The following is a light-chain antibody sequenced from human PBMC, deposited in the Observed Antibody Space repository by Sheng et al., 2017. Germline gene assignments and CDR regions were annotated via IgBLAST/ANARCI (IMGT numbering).Light chain of an antibody. V-gene: IGKV3-20*01. CDR3: QQYGSSPL. Sequence: EIVLTQSPGTLSLSPGERATLSCRASQSVSSSYLAWYQQKPGQAPRLLIYGASSRATGIPDRFSGSGSGTDFTLTISRLEPEDFAVYYCQQYGSSPLFGPGDQSGYQT. CDR2: GAS. CDR1: QSVSSSY. J-gene: IGKJ3*01.